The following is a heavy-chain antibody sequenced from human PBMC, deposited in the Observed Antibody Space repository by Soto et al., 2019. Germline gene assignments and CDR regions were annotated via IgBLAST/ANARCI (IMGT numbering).Heavy chain of an antibody. D-gene: IGHD3-22*01. CDR3: EKDRPSYNYDSSGFSSYFDY. CDR2: ISGSGGST. J-gene: IGHJ4*02. Sequence: PGGSLRLSCAASGFTFSSYTMGWVRQAPGKGLEWVSAISGSGGSTYYADSVKGRFTISRDNSKNTLYLQMNSLRAADTSVYYCEKDRPSYNYDSSGFSSYFDYWGEGTLGIFSA. V-gene: IGHV3-23*01. CDR1: GFTFSSYT.